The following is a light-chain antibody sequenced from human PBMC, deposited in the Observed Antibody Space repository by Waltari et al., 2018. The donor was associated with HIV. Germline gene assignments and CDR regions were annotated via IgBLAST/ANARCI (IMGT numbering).Light chain of an antibody. J-gene: IGLJ1*01. CDR1: TSNIGNGF. Sequence: QSLLTQPPSVSAASGQKVTISCSGTTSNIGNGFVSWYQQLPGTAPKLLIYDNDKRPSGIPDRFSGSQSGTSATLDITGLQTGDEADYYCGTWDTSLYSYVFATGSKVTVL. CDR3: GTWDTSLYSYV. CDR2: DND. V-gene: IGLV1-51*01.